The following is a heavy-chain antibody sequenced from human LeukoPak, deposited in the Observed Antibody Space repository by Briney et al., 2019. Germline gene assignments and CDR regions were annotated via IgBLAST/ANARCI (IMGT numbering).Heavy chain of an antibody. CDR3: ARLEYCSGGNCYGDY. Sequence: SETPSLTCTVSGVSITSYYWTWIRQPAGKGLEWIGRISTSGSTNYNPSLKSRVTMSVDPSKNQFSLRLSSVTAADTAVYYCARLEYCSGGNCYGDYWGQGTLVIVSS. V-gene: IGHV4-4*07. CDR1: GVSITSYY. CDR2: ISTSGST. D-gene: IGHD2-15*01. J-gene: IGHJ4*02.